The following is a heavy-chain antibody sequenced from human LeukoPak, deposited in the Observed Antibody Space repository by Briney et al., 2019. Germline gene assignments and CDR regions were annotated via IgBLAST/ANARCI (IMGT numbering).Heavy chain of an antibody. CDR2: ISYDGSNK. J-gene: IGHJ3*02. Sequence: GRSLRLSCAASGFTFSSYAMHWVRRAPGKGLEWVAVISYDGSNKYYADSVKGRFTISRDNSKNTLYLQMNSLRAEDTAVYYCARVRSGWYGETGAFDIWGQGTMVTVSS. CDR3: ARVRSGWYGETGAFDI. CDR1: GFTFSSYA. V-gene: IGHV3-30*04. D-gene: IGHD6-19*01.